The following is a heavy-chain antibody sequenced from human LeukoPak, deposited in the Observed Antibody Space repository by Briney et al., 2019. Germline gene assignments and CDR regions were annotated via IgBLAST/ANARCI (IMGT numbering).Heavy chain of an antibody. V-gene: IGHV3-7*03. CDR2: IKQDGSEK. CDR3: ARGSWDKLELLY. Sequence: GGSLRLSCAASGFSFSNFWMSWVGQAPGKGLEGVANIKQDGSEKYYVDSVKDRFTIPRDNAKNSLSLQMNRLRAEDTAVYSSARGSWDKLELLYWGQGTLVTVSS. J-gene: IGHJ4*02. D-gene: IGHD1-7*01. CDR1: GFSFSNFW.